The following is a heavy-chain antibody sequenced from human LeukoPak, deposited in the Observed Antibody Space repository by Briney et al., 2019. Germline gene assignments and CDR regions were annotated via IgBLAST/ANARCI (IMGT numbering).Heavy chain of an antibody. Sequence: EGSLRLSCTASGFTFTNSFMHWVRQAPGKGPVWVSRISADGGSAFYADSVKGRFTISRDNAKNTLYLQMNSLRAEDTALYYCVRLYGYWGQGTLVTVSS. V-gene: IGHV3-74*01. CDR2: ISADGGSA. J-gene: IGHJ4*02. CDR1: GFTFTNSF. CDR3: VRLYGY. D-gene: IGHD2-2*02.